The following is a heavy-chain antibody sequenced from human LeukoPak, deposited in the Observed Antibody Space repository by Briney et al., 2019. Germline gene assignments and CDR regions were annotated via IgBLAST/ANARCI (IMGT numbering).Heavy chain of an antibody. V-gene: IGHV4-59*01. D-gene: IGHD6-25*01. CDR3: ARASFSSGWYVH. CDR2: IYYSGST. CDR1: GGSISRYY. Sequence: PSETLSLTCSVSGGSISRYYWSRIRKPPGKGLEWIGYIYYSGSTNYNPSLKSRVTISVDTSKNQFSLKLSSVTAADTAVYYCARASFSSGWYVHWGQGTLVTVSS. J-gene: IGHJ5*02.